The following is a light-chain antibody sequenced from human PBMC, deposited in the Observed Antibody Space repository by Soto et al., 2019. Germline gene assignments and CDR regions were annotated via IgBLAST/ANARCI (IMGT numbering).Light chain of an antibody. CDR2: GNS. CDR3: QSYDSSLSVV. V-gene: IGLV1-40*01. J-gene: IGLJ2*01. CDR1: SSNIGAGYD. Sequence: QSVLTQPPSVSGAPGQRVTISCTGSSSNIGAGYDVHWYKQLPGTAPKLLIYGNSNRPSGVPDRFPGSKSGTSASLAITGLQAEDEADYYCQSYDSSLSVVFGGGTKLTVL.